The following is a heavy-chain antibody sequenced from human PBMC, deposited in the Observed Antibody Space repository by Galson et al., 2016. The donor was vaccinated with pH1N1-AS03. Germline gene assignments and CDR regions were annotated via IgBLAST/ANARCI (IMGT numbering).Heavy chain of an antibody. Sequence: SLRLSCAASGFPFSTYGMTWVRQSLDKGLEWVSSISYGGDLTYYAESVKGRFSVSRDNSRNTLYLQLGNLRAEDTALYYCANIPVAGSWYFHLWGQGTLVTVSS. D-gene: IGHD6-19*01. J-gene: IGHJ1*01. V-gene: IGHV3-23*01. CDR3: ANIPVAGSWYFHL. CDR1: GFPFSTYG. CDR2: ISYGGDLT.